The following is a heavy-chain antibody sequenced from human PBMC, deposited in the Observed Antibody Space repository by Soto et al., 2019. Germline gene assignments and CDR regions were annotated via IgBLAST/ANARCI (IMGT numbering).Heavy chain of an antibody. J-gene: IGHJ6*02. CDR2: IYYSGST. Sequence: SSETLSLTCTVSGGSVSSGSYYWSWIRQPPGKGLEWIGYIYYSGSTNYNPSLKSRVTISVDTSKNQFSLKLSSVTAADTAVYYCARLRPGYYGMDVWGQGTTVTVSS. CDR1: GGSVSSGSYY. V-gene: IGHV4-61*01. CDR3: ARLRPGYYGMDV.